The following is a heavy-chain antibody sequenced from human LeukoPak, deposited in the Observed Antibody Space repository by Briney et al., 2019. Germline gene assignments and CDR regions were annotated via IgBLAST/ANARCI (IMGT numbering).Heavy chain of an antibody. CDR3: ARQMSAYSSGWYDY. Sequence: SETLSLTCTVSGGSISSYYWSWIRQPPGKGLEWIGYIYYSGSTNYNPSLKSRVTISVDTSKNQFSLKLSSVTAADTAVYYCARQMSAYSSGWYDYWGQGTLVTVSS. V-gene: IGHV4-59*01. CDR2: IYYSGST. CDR1: GGSISSYY. D-gene: IGHD6-19*01. J-gene: IGHJ4*02.